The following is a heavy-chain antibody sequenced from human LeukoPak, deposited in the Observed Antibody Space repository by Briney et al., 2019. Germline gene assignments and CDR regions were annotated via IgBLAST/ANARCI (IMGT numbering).Heavy chain of an antibody. CDR2: ISGSGGST. D-gene: IGHD6-19*01. Sequence: GGSLTLSCTASGFTFSSYAMSWVRQAPGKGLEWVSAISGSGGSTYYADSVNGRFTISRDNSKDTLYLQMNSLRAEDTAVYYGAKERTGIAVAGYYFDYWGQGPLVIVSS. V-gene: IGHV3-23*01. CDR3: AKERTGIAVAGYYFDY. J-gene: IGHJ4*02. CDR1: GFTFSSYA.